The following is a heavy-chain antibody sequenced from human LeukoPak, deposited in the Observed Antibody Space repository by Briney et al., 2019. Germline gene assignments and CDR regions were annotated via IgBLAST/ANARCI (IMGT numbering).Heavy chain of an antibody. Sequence: QAGGSLRLSCAASGFTFSTYAMHWVRQPPGKGLEWVSAISGSGGATYHADADSVKGRFIISRDNSKNTLYLQINSLRVEDTAVYYCAKDGYNYDSSSHFDYWGQGTLVTVSS. J-gene: IGHJ4*02. CDR3: AKDGYNYDSSSHFDY. D-gene: IGHD3-22*01. CDR2: ISGSGGAT. CDR1: GFTFSTYA. V-gene: IGHV3-23*01.